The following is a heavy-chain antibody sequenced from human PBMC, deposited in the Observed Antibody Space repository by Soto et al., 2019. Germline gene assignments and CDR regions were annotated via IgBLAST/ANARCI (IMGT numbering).Heavy chain of an antibody. CDR3: ARDILSGGAYPDS. Sequence: EVRLVESGGGLVKPGGSLKLSCAASGFTFSSYTMNWVRQVPGKGLEWVSSISSGSSYIYYAGSVKGRFSISRDNAKDSLFLQMNSLRAEDTAVYYCARDILSGGAYPDSWGQGTKVTVSS. V-gene: IGHV3-21*01. J-gene: IGHJ5*01. CDR2: ISSGSSYI. CDR1: GFTFSSYT. D-gene: IGHD3-10*01.